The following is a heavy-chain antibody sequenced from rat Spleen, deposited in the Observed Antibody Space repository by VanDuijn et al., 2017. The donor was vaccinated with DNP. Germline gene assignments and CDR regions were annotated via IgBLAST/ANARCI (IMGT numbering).Heavy chain of an antibody. J-gene: IGHJ4*01. CDR1: GFTFSNYD. V-gene: IGHV5-22*01. CDR2: INYDGGST. D-gene: IGHD1-12*02. Sequence: EVQLVESGGGLVQPGRSLKLSCAASGFTFSNYDMAWVRQAPTKGLEWVAYINYDGGSTYHGDSVKGRFTISRDNAENTVYLQMNSRRSEDTATYYCARVGDLHDGGDGDVLDAWGQGTSVTVSS. CDR3: ARVGDLHDGGDGDVLDA.